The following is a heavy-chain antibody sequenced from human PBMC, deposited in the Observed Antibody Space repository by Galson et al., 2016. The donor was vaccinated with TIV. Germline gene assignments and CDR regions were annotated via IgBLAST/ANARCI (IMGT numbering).Heavy chain of an antibody. V-gene: IGHV6-1*01. CDR1: GDSVSSNSA. D-gene: IGHD1/OR15-1a*01. Sequence: CPISGDSVSSNSAWNSIRQSPSRGLEWLGRTYYRSKWYNDYALSVNSRITINPDTSKNQFSLQLNSMTPEDTAVYYCARDRTLPGYYYNGMDVWGQGTTATVSS. CDR3: ARDRTLPGYYYNGMDV. J-gene: IGHJ6*02. CDR2: TYYRSKWYN.